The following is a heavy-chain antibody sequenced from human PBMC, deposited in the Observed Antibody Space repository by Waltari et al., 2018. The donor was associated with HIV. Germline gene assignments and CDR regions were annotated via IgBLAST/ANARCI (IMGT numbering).Heavy chain of an antibody. J-gene: IGHJ4*02. CDR2: INPVGSTK. V-gene: IGHV3-7*02. Sequence: DVHLVESGGALVQHGGSLRPSGAASGFTSSGYGRSWVRQAPGKGLEWVANINPVGSTKYHVESVRGRFTISRDNAKNSLYLQMSSLRAEDTAVYYCASGRGDWGYWGRGTLVTVSS. D-gene: IGHD2-21*02. CDR1: GFTSSGYG. CDR3: ASGRGDWGY.